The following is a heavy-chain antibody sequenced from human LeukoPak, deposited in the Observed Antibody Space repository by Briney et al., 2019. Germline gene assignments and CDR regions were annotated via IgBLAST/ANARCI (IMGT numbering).Heavy chain of an antibody. CDR2: ISYSGST. V-gene: IGHV4-59*01. CDR3: ARDGGYCSGGSCYGY. J-gene: IGHJ4*02. D-gene: IGHD2-15*01. CDR1: GGSISSYY. Sequence: PSETLSLTCTVSGGSISSYYWSWIRQPPGKGLEWIGYISYSGSTNYNPSLKSRVTISVDTSKNQFSLKLSSVTAVDTAVYYCARDGGYCSGGSCYGYWGQGTLVTVSS.